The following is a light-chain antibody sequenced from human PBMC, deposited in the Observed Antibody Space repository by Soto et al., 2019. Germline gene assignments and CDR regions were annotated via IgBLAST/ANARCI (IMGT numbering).Light chain of an antibody. CDR3: LRYNAFSQT. CDR2: DAS. CDR1: QSMNDW. Sequence: DIQMTQSPSTLSASVGDRVTITCRASQSMNDWLAWYQQKPGKAPKVLIYDASSLQSGVPSRFSGSGSGTEFTLSIDRLAAYYVATYLCLRYNAFSQTFVQVTKVAI. J-gene: IGKJ1*01. V-gene: IGKV1-5*01.